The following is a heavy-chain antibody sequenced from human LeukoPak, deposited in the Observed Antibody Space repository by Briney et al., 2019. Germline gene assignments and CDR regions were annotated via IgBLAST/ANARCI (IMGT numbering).Heavy chain of an antibody. D-gene: IGHD5-18*01. V-gene: IGHV3-74*01. CDR3: ASGSQYSYAKIDS. CDR1: GFTLSSYW. CDR2: IKTDGSRT. J-gene: IGHJ4*02. Sequence: PGGSLRLSCAASGFTLSSYWLHWVRQAPGKGLVWVSIIKTDGSRTYYADSVKGRFSMSTDNAKNTLYLQMNSLRAEDTAVYYCASGSQYSYAKIDSWGQGTLVTVSS.